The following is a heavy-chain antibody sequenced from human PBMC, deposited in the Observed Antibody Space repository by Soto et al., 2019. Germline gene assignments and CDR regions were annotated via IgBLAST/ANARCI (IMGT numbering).Heavy chain of an antibody. Sequence: QVQLEQSGAEVKKPGASVKVSCKASGYTFTNHGISWVRQAPGQGLEWLGWISGHNGNTKYAQRLQGRVTMTTDTSTSTAYMELRSLKSDDTAVYYCARDLYPLAYYFDYWGQGTLVTVSS. J-gene: IGHJ4*02. V-gene: IGHV1-18*01. CDR1: GYTFTNHG. CDR3: ARDLYPLAYYFDY. CDR2: ISGHNGNT.